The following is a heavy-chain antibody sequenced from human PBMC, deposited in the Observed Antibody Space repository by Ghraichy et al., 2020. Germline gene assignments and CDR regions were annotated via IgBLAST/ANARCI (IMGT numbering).Heavy chain of an antibody. CDR2: THHTGST. J-gene: IGHJ3*01. Sequence: ESLNISCSVSGYSINSGYHWGWTRQSPEKGLEWIGTTHHTGSTYFNPSLRSRVTITVDTTKNQVSLKLNSVTAADTAVYYCARTFTGSFPNAFDLWGQGTMVTVSS. CDR1: GYSINSGYH. V-gene: IGHV4-38-2*02. D-gene: IGHD1-26*01. CDR3: ARTFTGSFPNAFDL.